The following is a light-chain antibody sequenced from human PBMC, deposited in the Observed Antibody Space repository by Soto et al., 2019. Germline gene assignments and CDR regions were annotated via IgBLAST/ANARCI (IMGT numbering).Light chain of an antibody. Sequence: DIQISQCPHPLSLSVEDRVTLTCRASQTISSWLAWYQQKPGEAPRMLISKASTLESEVPSRFNGSGSGTHFTLTITSLQPDDSATYYCQQYNSYSATFGQGTKVDIK. J-gene: IGKJ1*01. V-gene: IGKV1-5*03. CDR3: QQYNSYSAT. CDR2: KAS. CDR1: QTISSW.